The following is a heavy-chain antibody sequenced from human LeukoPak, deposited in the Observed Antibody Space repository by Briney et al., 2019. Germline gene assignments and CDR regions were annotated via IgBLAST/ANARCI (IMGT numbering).Heavy chain of an antibody. Sequence: PGESLRLSCVGSGFNVTTNNMYWVRQAPGKGLECVSAFHAGGGPDYADSVRDRFTISRDNSKNTLFLQMNSLRAEDTAVYYCGRRFCSSCPLDFWGQGTLVTVSS. CDR3: GRRFCSSCPLDF. CDR2: FHAGGGP. CDR1: GFNVTTNN. J-gene: IGHJ4*02. D-gene: IGHD3-3*01. V-gene: IGHV3-66*04.